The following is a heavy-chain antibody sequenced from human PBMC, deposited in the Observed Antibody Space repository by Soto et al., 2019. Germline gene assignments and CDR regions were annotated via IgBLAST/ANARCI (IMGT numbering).Heavy chain of an antibody. D-gene: IGHD3-10*01. CDR2: IKSDGSTT. CDR1: GFAFSTYW. V-gene: IGHV3-74*01. J-gene: IGHJ5*02. CDR3: ARFFGFGEGTWFDP. Sequence: GGSLRLSCAASGFAFSTYWMHWFRQAPGKGPAWVSRIKSDGSTTTYADSVKGRFTISRDNAKNTLYLQMNSLRAEDTAVYYCARFFGFGEGTWFDPWGQGTLVTVSS.